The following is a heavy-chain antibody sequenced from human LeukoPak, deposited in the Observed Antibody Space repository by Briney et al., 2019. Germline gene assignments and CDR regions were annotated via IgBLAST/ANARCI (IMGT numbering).Heavy chain of an antibody. V-gene: IGHV1-2*02. CDR1: GYTFTGYY. Sequence: ASVKVSCKASGYTFTGYYLQWVRQAPGQGLEWMGWINPNSGGTEYAQRFQGRVTMTRDTFIRTAYMELSRLTSDDTAVYYCARGRSFGELGVYWGQGTLLTVSS. CDR2: INPNSGGT. CDR3: ARGRSFGELGVY. D-gene: IGHD3-10*01. J-gene: IGHJ4*02.